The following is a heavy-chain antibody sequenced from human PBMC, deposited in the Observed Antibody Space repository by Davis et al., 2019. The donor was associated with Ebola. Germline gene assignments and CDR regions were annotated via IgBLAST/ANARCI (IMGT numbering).Heavy chain of an antibody. J-gene: IGHJ4*02. CDR3: ARGEGGRAYSSSRGTLH. CDR2: ISSSSSTI. V-gene: IGHV3-48*02. CDR1: GFTFSSYS. Sequence: PGGSLRLSCAASGFTFSSYSMNWVRQAPGKGLEWVSYISSSSSTIYYADSVKGRFTISRENAKNSLYLQMNSLRDEDTVVYYCARGEGGRAYSSSRGTLHWGQGTLVTVSS. D-gene: IGHD6-13*01.